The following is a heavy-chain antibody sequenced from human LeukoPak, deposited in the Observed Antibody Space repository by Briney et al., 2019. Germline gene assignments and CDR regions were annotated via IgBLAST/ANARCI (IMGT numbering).Heavy chain of an antibody. CDR2: IYYSGRS. CDR1: GDSISSYY. J-gene: IGHJ4*02. Sequence: SETLPLTCTVSGDSISSYYCSWIRQPPGKGLEWIGYIYYSGRSTYNPSLQSRVTISLDTSKNQFSLKLGSVTAADTAVYYCATSAAAPYYFDSWRQGSLVTVSS. D-gene: IGHD6-13*01. V-gene: IGHV4-59*01. CDR3: ATSAAAPYYFDS.